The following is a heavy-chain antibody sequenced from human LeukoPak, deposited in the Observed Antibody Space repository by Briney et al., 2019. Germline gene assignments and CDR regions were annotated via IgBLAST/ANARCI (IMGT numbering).Heavy chain of an antibody. CDR2: ISGSGGRT. CDR3: ARGLSRWAGAVAGTFYYYYMDV. CDR1: GFTFRTNA. J-gene: IGHJ6*03. D-gene: IGHD6-19*01. V-gene: IGHV3-23*01. Sequence: GGSQRLSCAASGFTFRTNAMSWVRQAPGKGLEWVSAISGSGGRTFYADSVKGRFTISRDNSKNTVFLQMNSLRAEDTAVYYCARGLSRWAGAVAGTFYYYYMDVWGKGTTVTISS.